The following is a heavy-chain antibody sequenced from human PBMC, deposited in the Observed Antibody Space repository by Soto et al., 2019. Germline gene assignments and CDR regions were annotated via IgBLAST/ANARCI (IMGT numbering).Heavy chain of an antibody. V-gene: IGHV3-7*01. CDR2: IKQDGSEK. CDR3: ARGLVGSTSGY. Sequence: GGTLRLSCAASRFTFSSYWMNWVRQAPGKGLEWVANIKQDGSEKYYVDLVKGRFTISRDNAKNSLYLQMNNLRAEDTAVYYCARGLVGSTSGYWGQGTLVTVSS. D-gene: IGHD6-19*01. CDR1: RFTFSSYW. J-gene: IGHJ4*02.